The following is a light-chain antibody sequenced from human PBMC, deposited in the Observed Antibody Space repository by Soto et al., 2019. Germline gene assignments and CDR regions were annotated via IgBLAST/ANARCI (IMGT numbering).Light chain of an antibody. CDR2: EDD. J-gene: IGLJ2*01. Sequence: NFMLTQPHSVSGSPGKTVTISCTRSSGSIASNYVQWYQQRPGSAPTIVIYEDDQRPSGVPGRFSGSIDSSSNSASLSISGLRTEDDADYYCQSYDSDFVVFGGGTKLTVL. CDR3: QSYDSDFVV. CDR1: SGSIASNY. V-gene: IGLV6-57*04.